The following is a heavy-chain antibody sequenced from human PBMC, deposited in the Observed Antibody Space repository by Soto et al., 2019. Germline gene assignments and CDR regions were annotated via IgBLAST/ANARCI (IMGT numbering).Heavy chain of an antibody. Sequence: SETLSLTCTVSGGSISSGGYYWSWIRQHPGKGLEWIGYIYYSGSTYYNPSLKSRVTISVDTSKNQFSLKLSSVTAADTAVYYCARDGLRFLEWLSPPYYMDVWGKGTAVTVSS. J-gene: IGHJ6*03. CDR1: GGSISSGGYY. CDR2: IYYSGST. D-gene: IGHD3-3*01. CDR3: ARDGLRFLEWLSPPYYMDV. V-gene: IGHV4-31*03.